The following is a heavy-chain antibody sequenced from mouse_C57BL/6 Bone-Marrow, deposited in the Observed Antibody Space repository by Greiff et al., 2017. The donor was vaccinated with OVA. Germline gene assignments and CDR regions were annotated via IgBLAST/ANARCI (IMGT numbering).Heavy chain of an antibody. CDR1: GYTFTSYW. CDR3: ARSGSNGGSRAY. D-gene: IGHD1-1*01. J-gene: IGHJ3*01. CDR2: IYPRSGNT. V-gene: IGHV1-55*01. Sequence: QVQLQQPGAELVKPGASVKMSCKASGYTFTSYWITWVKQRPGQGLEWIGEIYPRSGNTYYNEKFKGKATLTADKSSSTAYMELRSLTSEDSAVYIWARSGSNGGSRAYWGQGTLVTVSA.